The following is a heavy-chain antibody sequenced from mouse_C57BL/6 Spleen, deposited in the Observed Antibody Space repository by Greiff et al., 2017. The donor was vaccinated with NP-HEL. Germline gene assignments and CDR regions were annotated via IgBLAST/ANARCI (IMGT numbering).Heavy chain of an antibody. CDR1: GFSFNTYA. CDR2: IRSKSNNYAT. D-gene: IGHD2-5*01. V-gene: IGHV10-1*01. Sequence: EVQLVESGGGLVQPKGSLKLSCAASGFSFNTYAMNWVRQAPGKGLEWVARIRSKSNNYATYYADSVKDRFTISRDDSESMLYLQMNNLKTEDTAMYYCVRGGYSNYVRYYAMDYWGQGTSVTVSS. J-gene: IGHJ4*01. CDR3: VRGGYSNYVRYYAMDY.